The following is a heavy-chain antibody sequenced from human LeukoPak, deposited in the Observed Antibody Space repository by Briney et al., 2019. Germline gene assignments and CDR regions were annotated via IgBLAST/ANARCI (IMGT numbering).Heavy chain of an antibody. CDR3: AKDRAGTPWAD. Sequence: SGGSLRLSCAASGFTFSSYSMSWVRQAPGKGLEWVSTINPSGGSTYYADSVKGRFTISRDNSKNTVYQQMNSLRAEDTAVYYCAKDRAGTPWADWGQGTLVTVPS. CDR1: GFTFSSYS. CDR2: INPSGGST. J-gene: IGHJ4*02. V-gene: IGHV3-23*01. D-gene: IGHD1-1*01.